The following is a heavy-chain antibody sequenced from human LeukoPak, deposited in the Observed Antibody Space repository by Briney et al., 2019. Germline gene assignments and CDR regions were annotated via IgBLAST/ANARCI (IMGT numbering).Heavy chain of an antibody. CDR3: VRFPMLYSGNSNFDY. V-gene: IGHV3-48*03. CDR1: GFTFSSYE. D-gene: IGHD1-26*01. Sequence: GGSLRLSCAASGFTFSSYEMNWVRQAPGKGLEWVSYISSSGSTIYYADSVKGRFTISRDNAKNSLYLQMNSLRAEDTAVYYCVRFPMLYSGNSNFDYWGQGTLVTVSP. CDR2: ISSSGSTI. J-gene: IGHJ4*02.